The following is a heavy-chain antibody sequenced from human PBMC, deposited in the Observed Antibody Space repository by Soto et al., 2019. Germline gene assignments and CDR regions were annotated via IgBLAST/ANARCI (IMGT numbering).Heavy chain of an antibody. CDR3: AKKDNGKYFFDS. CDR1: GSSISNDNW. V-gene: IGHV4-28*01. CDR2: IHHTGYT. D-gene: IGHD1-26*01. Sequence: SETLSLTCGVSGSSISNDNWWVWIRQPPGKGLEWIGYIHHTGYTYSNPALKSRLTMSVDTSKNQFSLRLSSVTAVDTAVYYCAKKDNGKYFFDSWGQGALLTVSS. J-gene: IGHJ4*02.